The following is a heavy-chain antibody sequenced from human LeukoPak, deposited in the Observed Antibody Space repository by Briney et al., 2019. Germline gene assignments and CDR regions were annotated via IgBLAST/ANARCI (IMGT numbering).Heavy chain of an antibody. CDR3: ARDGGIRAAAGTLGY. CDR1: GYSISSGYY. V-gene: IGHV4-38-2*02. Sequence: SETLSLTCTVSGYSISSGYYWGWIRQPPGKGLEWIGSIYHSGSTYYNPSLKSRVTISVDTSKNQFSLKLSSVTAADTAVYYCARDGGIRAAAGTLGYWGQGTLVTVSS. D-gene: IGHD6-13*01. J-gene: IGHJ4*02. CDR2: IYHSGST.